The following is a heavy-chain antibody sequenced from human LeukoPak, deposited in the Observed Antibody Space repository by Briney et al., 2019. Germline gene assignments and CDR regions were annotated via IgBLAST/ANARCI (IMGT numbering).Heavy chain of an antibody. Sequence: PGGSLRLSCVTSGLTFSNYWMSWVRQAPGKGLEWVANIKRDGSETYYVDSVRGRFTISRDNAKNSLFLQMNSLRAEDTAVYYCAPSIGYWGQGTLVTVSS. CDR2: IKRDGSET. J-gene: IGHJ4*02. CDR1: GLTFSNYW. V-gene: IGHV3-7*01. CDR3: APSIGY.